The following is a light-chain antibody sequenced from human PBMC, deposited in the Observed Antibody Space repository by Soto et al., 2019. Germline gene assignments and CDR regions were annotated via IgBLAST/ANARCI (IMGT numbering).Light chain of an antibody. Sequence: SYELTQPPSVSVAPGQTARITCGGNNIGSKSVHWYQQKPGQAPVLVVYDDSDRPSGIPGRFSGSNSGNTATLTISRVEAGDEADYYCQVWDSSSDLGVFGGGTKLTVL. J-gene: IGLJ2*01. CDR3: QVWDSSSDLGV. V-gene: IGLV3-21*02. CDR2: DDS. CDR1: NIGSKS.